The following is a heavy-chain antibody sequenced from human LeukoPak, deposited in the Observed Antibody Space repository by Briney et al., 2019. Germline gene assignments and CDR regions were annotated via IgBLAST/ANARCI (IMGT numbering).Heavy chain of an antibody. Sequence: GGSLRLSCAASGFTFSSYWMSWVRQAPGKGLEWVANIKQDGSEKYYVDSVKGRFTISRDNAKNSLYLQMNSLRAEDTAVYYCARDIPTVVVVPAATLFDYWGQGTLVTVSS. D-gene: IGHD2-2*01. CDR2: IKQDGSEK. V-gene: IGHV3-7*01. CDR1: GFTFSSYW. CDR3: ARDIPTVVVVPAATLFDY. J-gene: IGHJ4*02.